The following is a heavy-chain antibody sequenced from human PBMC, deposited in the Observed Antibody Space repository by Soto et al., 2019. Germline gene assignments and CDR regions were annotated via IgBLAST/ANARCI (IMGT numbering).Heavy chain of an antibody. CDR2: INPSSGAT. D-gene: IGHD2-21*02. V-gene: IGHV1-46*01. CDR3: AKYCGGDCRHFDA. J-gene: IGHJ4*02. Sequence: QVQLVQSGAEVMKPGSSVKLSCKASGYNFIAYYIYWVRQAPGQGPEWMGMINPSSGATNYAQKFQGRVTVTRDTSTSTAYLELSSLRSEDAAVYYCAKYCGGDCRHFDAWGQGTLVTVSS. CDR1: GYNFIAYY.